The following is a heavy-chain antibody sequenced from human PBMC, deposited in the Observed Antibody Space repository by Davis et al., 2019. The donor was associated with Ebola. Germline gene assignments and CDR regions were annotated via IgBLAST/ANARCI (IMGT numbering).Heavy chain of an antibody. CDR1: GYTFTSYY. CDR3: ARDGQLAQLFDY. V-gene: IGHV1-46*01. J-gene: IGHJ4*02. Sequence: AASVKVSCKASGYTFTSYYMHWVRQAPGQGLEWMGIINPSGGSTSYAQKFQGRVTMTRDTSTSTVYMALSSLRSEDTAVYYCARDGQLAQLFDYWGQGTLVTVSS. CDR2: INPSGGST. D-gene: IGHD6-6*01.